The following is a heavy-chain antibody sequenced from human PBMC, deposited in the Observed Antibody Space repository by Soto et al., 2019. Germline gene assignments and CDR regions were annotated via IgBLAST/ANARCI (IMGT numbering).Heavy chain of an antibody. CDR1: GFRFSDYS. CDR3: ARLPKGSTVTS. J-gene: IGHJ4*02. Sequence: DVQLLESGGGSVHPGGSLRLACAGSGFRFSDYSMNWVRQAPGTGLEWVSYITSSGDSTYYADSVKGRFTVSRDNAKNSLFLQMNGLRDEDTAVYYCARLPKGSTVTSWGQGTLVTVSS. CDR2: ITSSGDST. D-gene: IGHD4-17*01. V-gene: IGHV3-48*02.